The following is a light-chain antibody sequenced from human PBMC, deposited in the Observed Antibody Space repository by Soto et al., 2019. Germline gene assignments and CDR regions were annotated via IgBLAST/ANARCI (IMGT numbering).Light chain of an antibody. J-gene: IGKJ5*01. CDR2: DAS. CDR3: QQYNNWPFS. CDR1: QSVSSY. V-gene: IGKV3-11*01. Sequence: EIVLKQSPANLSLSSGERATLSCRASQSVSSYLAWYQQKPGQAPRLIIYDASNRATGIPARFSGSGSETDFTLTIRGLRSEDSAVYFCQQYNNWPFSVGQGTRLEIK.